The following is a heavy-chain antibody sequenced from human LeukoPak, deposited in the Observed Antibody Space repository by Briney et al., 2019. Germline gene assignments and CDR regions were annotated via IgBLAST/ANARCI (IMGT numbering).Heavy chain of an antibody. V-gene: IGHV1-24*01. J-gene: IGHJ4*02. CDR2: FDPEDGET. CDR3: ATGVLLWFRELFY. Sequence: ASVKVSCKVSGYTLTELSMHWVRQAPGKGLERMGGFDPEDGETIYAQKFQGRVTMTEDTSTDAAYMELSSLRSEDTAVYYCATGVLLWFRELFYWGQGTLVTVSS. D-gene: IGHD3-10*01. CDR1: GYTLTELS.